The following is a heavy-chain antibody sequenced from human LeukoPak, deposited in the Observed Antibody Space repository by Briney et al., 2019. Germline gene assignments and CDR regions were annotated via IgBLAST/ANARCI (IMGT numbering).Heavy chain of an antibody. CDR2: ISSSSNYI. D-gene: IGHD6-19*01. Sequence: AGGSLRLSCAASGFTFSSYNMNWVRQAPGKGLEWVSSISSSSNYIYYADSVKGRFTISRDNAKNSLYLQMKSLRAEDTAVYYCVGSSGWWGFDYWGQGTLVTVSS. J-gene: IGHJ4*02. CDR3: VGSSGWWGFDY. CDR1: GFTFSSYN. V-gene: IGHV3-21*01.